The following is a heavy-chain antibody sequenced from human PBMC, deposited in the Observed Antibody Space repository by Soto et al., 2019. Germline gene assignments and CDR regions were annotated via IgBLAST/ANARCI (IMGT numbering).Heavy chain of an antibody. CDR1: GFTFSSYG. Sequence: GGSLRLSCAASGFTFSSYGMHWVRQAPGKGLEWVAVISYDGSNKYYADSVKGRFTISRDNSKNTLYLQMNSLRAEDKALYYCANGLVYPVVAATEVPWFDPWGQGTLVTVSS. CDR2: ISYDGSNK. D-gene: IGHD2-15*01. V-gene: IGHV3-30*18. J-gene: IGHJ5*02. CDR3: ANGLVYPVVAATEVPWFDP.